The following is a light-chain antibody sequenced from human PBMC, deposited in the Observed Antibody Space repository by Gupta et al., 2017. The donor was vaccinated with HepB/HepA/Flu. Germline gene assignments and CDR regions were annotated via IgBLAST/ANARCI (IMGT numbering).Light chain of an antibody. CDR3: HEYGSAAST. CDR1: QSVRNRY. J-gene: IGKJ1*01. CDR2: GAS. V-gene: IGKV3-20*01. Sequence: IVLTQSPVNLSLSPGERAILSCRASQSVRNRYLFWYQLKPCQATRLLMYGASSRATGIPDRFSGTRSETDCTLTMMGLDTEDLTVYYCHEYGSAASTFPQGS.